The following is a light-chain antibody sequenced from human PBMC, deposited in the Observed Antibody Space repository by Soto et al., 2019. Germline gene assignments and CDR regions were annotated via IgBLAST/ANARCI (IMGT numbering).Light chain of an antibody. Sequence: EIVLTQSPGTLSLSPGERATLSCRASQSVFNNHIGWYQQKPGQAPRRLIFGASFRATGIPDRFSGSGSGTDFTLTIRRLEPEDFAVYYCQQYGSSPKPFGQGTQVEIK. J-gene: IGKJ1*01. CDR2: GAS. CDR1: QSVFNNH. V-gene: IGKV3-20*01. CDR3: QQYGSSPKP.